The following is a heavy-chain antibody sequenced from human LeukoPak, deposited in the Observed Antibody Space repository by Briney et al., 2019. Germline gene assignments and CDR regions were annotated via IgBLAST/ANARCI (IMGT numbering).Heavy chain of an antibody. CDR1: GGSISSYY. Sequence: SETLSLTCTVSGGSISSYYWSWIRQPPGKGLEWIGYIYYSGSTNYNPSLKSRVTISVDTSKNQFSLKLSSVTAADTAVYYCARRTVTGVDYWGQGTLVTVSS. J-gene: IGHJ4*02. D-gene: IGHD4-17*01. V-gene: IGHV4-59*01. CDR3: ARRTVTGVDY. CDR2: IYYSGST.